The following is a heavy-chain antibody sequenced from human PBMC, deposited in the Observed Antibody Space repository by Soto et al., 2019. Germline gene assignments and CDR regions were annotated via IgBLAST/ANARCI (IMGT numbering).Heavy chain of an antibody. V-gene: IGHV3-7*01. Sequence: GGSLRLSCAASGFTFSSYWMSWVRQAPGKGLEWVANINQDGSEKYYVDSVKGRFTIARDNAKNSLYLQMNSLRAEDTAVYYCARDRDSGSYYGYFDYWGQGTLVTVSS. J-gene: IGHJ4*02. D-gene: IGHD1-26*01. CDR3: ARDRDSGSYYGYFDY. CDR1: GFTFSSYW. CDR2: INQDGSEK.